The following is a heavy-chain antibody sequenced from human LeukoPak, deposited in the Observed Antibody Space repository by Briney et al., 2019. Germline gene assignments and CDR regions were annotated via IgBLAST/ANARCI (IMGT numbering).Heavy chain of an antibody. CDR2: INHSGSA. Sequence: PSETLSLTCTVSGGSISNSTYYWGWIRQPPGKGLEWIGEINHSGSANYNPSLKSRVTISVDTSKNQFSLKLSSVTAADTAVYYCATTASIAVAGTRVIRDYWGQGTLVTVSS. CDR3: ATTASIAVAGTRVIRDY. D-gene: IGHD6-19*01. CDR1: GGSISNSTYY. V-gene: IGHV4-39*07. J-gene: IGHJ4*02.